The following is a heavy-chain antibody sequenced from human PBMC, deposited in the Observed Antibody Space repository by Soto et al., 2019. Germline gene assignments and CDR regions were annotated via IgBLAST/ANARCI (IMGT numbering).Heavy chain of an antibody. D-gene: IGHD3-3*01. J-gene: IGHJ4*02. V-gene: IGHV3-30*18. CDR2: ISYDGSNK. CDR1: VFTCFSYG. Sequence: GALRLSCAASVFTCFSYGMHWVRQAPGKGLEWVAVISYDGSNKYYGDSVKGRFTISRDNSKNTLYLQMNSLRADDTAVYYCAKDRAGDIYVAARSGLDYWGQGTLVTVSS. CDR3: AKDRAGDIYVAARSGLDY.